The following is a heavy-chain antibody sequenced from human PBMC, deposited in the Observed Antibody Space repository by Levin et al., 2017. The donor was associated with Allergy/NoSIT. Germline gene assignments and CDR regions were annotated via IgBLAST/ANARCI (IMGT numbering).Heavy chain of an antibody. CDR1: GFTFNDYG. V-gene: IGHV3-7*01. Sequence: PGGSLRLSCAASGFTFNDYGMTWVRQAPGKGLEWVANINQDGSEKYYVDSVKGRFTISRDNAKNSLHLQMNSLRAEDTAVYYCTRYQFRGIVGYWGQGTLVTVSS. D-gene: IGHD3-22*01. CDR2: INQDGSEK. J-gene: IGHJ4*02. CDR3: TRYQFRGIVGY.